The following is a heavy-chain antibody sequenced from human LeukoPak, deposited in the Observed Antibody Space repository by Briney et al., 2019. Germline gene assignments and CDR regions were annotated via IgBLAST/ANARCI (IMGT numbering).Heavy chain of an antibody. J-gene: IGHJ6*03. Sequence: GGSLRLSCAVSGFTFKNYGMSWVRQAPGKGLEWGASISPRGDSTYYADSVKGRLNVSRENSKHTFHLRMHSLRAGDVAIYYCAKANGIAIRLYYYPMDAWGKGTTVTVSS. CDR2: ISPRGDST. CDR3: AKANGIAIRLYYYPMDA. CDR1: GFTFKNYG. D-gene: IGHD3-3*01. V-gene: IGHV3-23*01.